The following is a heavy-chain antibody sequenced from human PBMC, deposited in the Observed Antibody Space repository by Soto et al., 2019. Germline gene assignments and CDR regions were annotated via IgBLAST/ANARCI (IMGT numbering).Heavy chain of an antibody. CDR3: ARDKYGDYRAFDI. CDR2: ISSSSSYT. V-gene: IGHV3-11*06. CDR1: GFTFSDYY. J-gene: IGHJ3*02. Sequence: GGSLRLSCAASGFTFSDYYMSWIRQAPGKGLEWVSYISSSSSYTNYAGSVKGRFTISRDNAKNSLYLQMNSLRAEDTAVYYCARDKYGDYRAFDIWGQGTMVTVSS. D-gene: IGHD4-17*01.